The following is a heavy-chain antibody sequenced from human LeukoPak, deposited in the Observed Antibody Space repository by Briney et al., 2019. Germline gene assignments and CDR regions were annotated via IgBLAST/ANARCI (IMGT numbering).Heavy chain of an antibody. D-gene: IGHD6-19*01. V-gene: IGHV3-7*01. CDR3: ARDTAVAGLNDY. CDR2: IKQDGSEK. J-gene: IGHJ4*02. CDR1: GFTFSRYW. Sequence: GSLRLSCAASGFTFSRYWMTWVRQAPGTGLEWVANIKQDGSEKNYVDSVKGRFTISRDNAKNSLYLQMNSLRAEDTAVYYCARDTAVAGLNDYWGQGTLVTVSS.